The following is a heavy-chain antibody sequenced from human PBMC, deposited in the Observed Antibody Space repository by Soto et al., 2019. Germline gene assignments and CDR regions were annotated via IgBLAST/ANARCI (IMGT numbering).Heavy chain of an antibody. CDR2: TSYDGRNK. CDR3: ERWGTPWGLDV. Sequence: QVQLVESGGCVVQPGTSLRLSCVGSGFTFRSYVIHWVRQAPGKGLEWVALTSYDGRNKYYDDSVKGRFTISRDNSRNTVDLQLDSLRLEDTALYYCERWGTPWGLDVWGQGNLVSVSS. V-gene: IGHV3-30*19. D-gene: IGHD2-21*01. CDR1: GFTFRSYV. J-gene: IGHJ4*02.